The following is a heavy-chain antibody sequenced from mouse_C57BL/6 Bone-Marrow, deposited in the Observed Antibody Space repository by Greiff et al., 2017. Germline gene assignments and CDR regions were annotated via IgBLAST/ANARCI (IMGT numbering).Heavy chain of an antibody. D-gene: IGHD1-1*01. CDR3: ARDYGSSYGY. Sequence: QVQLQQPGAELVKPGASVKLSCKASGYTFTSYWMQWVKQRPGQGLEWIGEIDPSDSYTNYNQKFKGKATLTVDTSSSTAYMQLSSLTSEDSAVYYCARDYGSSYGYWGQGTTRTVSS. CDR1: GYTFTSYW. J-gene: IGHJ2*01. CDR2: IDPSDSYT. V-gene: IGHV1-50*01.